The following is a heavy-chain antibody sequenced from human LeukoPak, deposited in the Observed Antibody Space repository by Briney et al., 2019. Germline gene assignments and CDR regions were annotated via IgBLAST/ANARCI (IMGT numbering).Heavy chain of an antibody. D-gene: IGHD6-6*01. J-gene: IGHJ6*03. CDR1: GYTFTSYG. V-gene: IGHV1-18*01. Sequence: ASVKVSCKASGYTFTSYGISWVRQAPGQGLEWMGWISAYNGNTNYAQKLQGRVTMTTDTSTSTAYMELRSLRSDDTAVYYCARDIAARPGDYYYYYMDVWGKGTTVTVSS. CDR2: ISAYNGNT. CDR3: ARDIAARPGDYYYYYMDV.